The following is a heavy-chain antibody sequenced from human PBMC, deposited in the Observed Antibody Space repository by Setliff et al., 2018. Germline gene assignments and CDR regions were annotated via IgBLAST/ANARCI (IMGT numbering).Heavy chain of an antibody. CDR1: GGSVGNSHYY. CDR2: IYTTWST. Sequence: NPSETLSLTCSVSGGSVGNSHYYWSWIRQPAGKGLEWIGRIYTTWSTNYNPSLKSRVTISLDTSKSQFFLKVRSVTAADTAVYYCARDRGSNNSPEDFDYWGLGTLVTVSS. D-gene: IGHD1-1*01. J-gene: IGHJ4*02. V-gene: IGHV4-61*02. CDR3: ARDRGSNNSPEDFDY.